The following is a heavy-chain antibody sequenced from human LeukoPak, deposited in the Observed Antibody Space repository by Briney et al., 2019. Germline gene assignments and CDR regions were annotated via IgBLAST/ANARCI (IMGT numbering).Heavy chain of an antibody. V-gene: IGHV4-59*01. CDR3: ARGGSFDI. CDR2: VSFGDIT. CDR1: GGSIGSFY. J-gene: IGHJ3*02. D-gene: IGHD1-14*01. Sequence: SETLSRTCSVSGGSIGSFYWKWIRKPPGKGLEWIGYVSFGDITDYNPSLKSRLTMSLDVSKNQFSLTLKSVNAADTAIYYCARGGSFDIWGQGTSVTVSS.